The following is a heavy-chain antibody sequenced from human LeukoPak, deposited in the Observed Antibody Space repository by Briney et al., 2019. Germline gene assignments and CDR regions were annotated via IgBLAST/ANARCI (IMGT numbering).Heavy chain of an antibody. CDR3: AKDRMKWRVAAASIEY. D-gene: IGHD2-2*01. CDR1: GFIFSSYA. CDR2: LCGSGGNT. Sequence: PGDSLRLSCAASGFIFSSYAMSWVRHPPGEGLEEGSSLCGSGGNTYYADSVQGQFTISRDNSNSTVYLQLNSLRGDDTAVYYCAKDRMKWRVAAASIEYWGRGTLVTVST. J-gene: IGHJ4*02. V-gene: IGHV3-23*01.